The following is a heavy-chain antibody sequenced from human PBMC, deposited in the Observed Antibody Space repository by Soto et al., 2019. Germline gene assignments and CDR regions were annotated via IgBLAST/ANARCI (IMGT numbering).Heavy chain of an antibody. CDR2: IYYSGST. Sequence: SETLSLTCTVSGGSISSYYWSWIRQPPGKGLEWIGYIYYSGSTNYNPSLKSRVTISVDTSKNQFSLKLSSVTAADTAVYYCARLDSYGSPYVDYWGQGTLVTVSS. CDR3: ARLDSYGSPYVDY. D-gene: IGHD5-18*01. J-gene: IGHJ4*02. CDR1: GGSISSYY. V-gene: IGHV4-59*01.